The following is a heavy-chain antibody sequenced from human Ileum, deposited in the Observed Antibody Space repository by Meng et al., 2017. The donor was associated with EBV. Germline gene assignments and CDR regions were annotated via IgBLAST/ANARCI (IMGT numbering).Heavy chain of an antibody. Sequence: QVHRQESGPGLVKPSQTLSLPCAASGGSISSGGYSWSWIRQPPGKGLEWIGYIYKSGSTYYNPSLTSRVTISVDTSKNQFFLKLGSVTAADTGVYYCARGGDTSGYSLDYWGQGILVTVSS. CDR1: GGSISSGGYS. CDR2: IYKSGST. V-gene: IGHV4-30-4*01. CDR3: ARGGDTSGYSLDY. J-gene: IGHJ4*02. D-gene: IGHD3-22*01.